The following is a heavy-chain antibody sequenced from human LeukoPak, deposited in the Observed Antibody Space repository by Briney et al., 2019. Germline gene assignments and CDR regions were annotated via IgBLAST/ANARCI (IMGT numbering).Heavy chain of an antibody. CDR1: GFTFSSYE. D-gene: IGHD5-12*01. CDR2: ISSSGSTI. V-gene: IGHV3-48*03. CDR3: ARKVGGYSGSDMGVFDY. J-gene: IGHJ4*02. Sequence: GGSLRLSCAASGFTFSSYEMNWVRQAPGKGLEWVSYISSSGSTIYYADSVKGRFTISRDNAKNSLYLQMNSLRAEDTAVYYCARKVGGYSGSDMGVFDYWGQGTLVTVSS.